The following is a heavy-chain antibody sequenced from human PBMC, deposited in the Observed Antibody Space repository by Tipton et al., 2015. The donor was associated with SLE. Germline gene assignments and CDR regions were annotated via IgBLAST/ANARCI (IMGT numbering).Heavy chain of an antibody. J-gene: IGHJ4*02. D-gene: IGHD6-6*01. Sequence: TLSLTCTVSGGSISSSNYYWGWIRQPPEKGLEWIGTIYYSGSTYYNPSLKSRVTISVDTSKNQFSLKVSSVTAADTAVYYCAREGKQLAAGYWGQGTLVTVSS. CDR1: GGSISSSNYY. CDR3: AREGKQLAAGY. V-gene: IGHV4-39*07. CDR2: IYYSGST.